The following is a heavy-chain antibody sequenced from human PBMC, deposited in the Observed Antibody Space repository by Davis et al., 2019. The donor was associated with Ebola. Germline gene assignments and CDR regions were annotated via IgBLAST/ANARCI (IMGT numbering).Heavy chain of an antibody. CDR2: INPNSGGT. J-gene: IGHJ5*02. Sequence: ASVKVSCKASGYTFPGYYMHWVRQAPGQGLEWMGWINPNSGGTNYAQKFQGWVTMTRDTSISTAYMELSRLRSDDTAVYYCARGLYCSSTSCKRGHWFDPWGQGTLVTVSS. CDR3: ARGLYCSSTSCKRGHWFDP. V-gene: IGHV1-2*04. CDR1: GYTFPGYY. D-gene: IGHD2-2*01.